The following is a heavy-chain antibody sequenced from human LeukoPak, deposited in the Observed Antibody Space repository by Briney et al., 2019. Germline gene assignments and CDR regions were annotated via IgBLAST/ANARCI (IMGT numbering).Heavy chain of an antibody. CDR3: ARDAIRDRRYSSGWTLDY. J-gene: IGHJ4*02. Sequence: ASVKVSCKASGYTFTSYYMHWVRQAPGQGLEWMGIINPSGGSTSYTQKFQGRVTITADESTSTAYMELSSLRSEDTAVYYCARDAIRDRRYSSGWTLDYWGQGTLVTVSS. D-gene: IGHD6-19*01. V-gene: IGHV1-46*01. CDR1: GYTFTSYY. CDR2: INPSGGST.